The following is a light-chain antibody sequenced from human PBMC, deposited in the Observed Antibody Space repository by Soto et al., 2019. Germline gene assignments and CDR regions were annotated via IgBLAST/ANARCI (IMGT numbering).Light chain of an antibody. CDR1: SSDVGGYNS. J-gene: IGLJ2*01. V-gene: IGLV2-14*03. CDR2: DVN. CDR3: ASYTSRSTLA. Sequence: QSALTQPASVSGSPGESITISCTGTSSDVGGYNSVSWHQQHPGKAPKLLVYDVNNRPSGVSNLFSGSKSGNTASLTISGLQAEDEADYYCASYTSRSTLAFGGGTKLTVL.